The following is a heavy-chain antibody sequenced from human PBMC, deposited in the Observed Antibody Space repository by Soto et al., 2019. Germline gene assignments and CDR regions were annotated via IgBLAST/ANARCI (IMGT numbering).Heavy chain of an antibody. Sequence: EVQLVESGGGLVQPGGSLRLSCAASGFTVSSNYMSWVRQAPGKGLEWVSVIYSGGSTYYADSVKGRFTISRDNSKNTLYLQMNSLRAEDTAVYYCASTLRFLVLDYWGQGTLVTVSS. CDR2: IYSGGST. J-gene: IGHJ4*02. V-gene: IGHV3-66*01. D-gene: IGHD3-3*01. CDR3: ASTLRFLVLDY. CDR1: GFTVSSNY.